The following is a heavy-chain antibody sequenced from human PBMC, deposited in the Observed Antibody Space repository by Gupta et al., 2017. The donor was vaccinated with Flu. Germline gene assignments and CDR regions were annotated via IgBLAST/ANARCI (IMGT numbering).Heavy chain of an antibody. CDR1: GDSISNSDLY. CDR2: IHHSGRT. Sequence: QLQLQDSGPGQVKPSDTLSLLCTASGDSISNSDLYWAWLRQPPEKGLECIGGIHHSGRTYYNPSLRSRVTMSVDTPKYQFSLKLSSVTAADTAVYYCAARRKDLNWFDPWGQGTLVTVSS. CDR3: AARRKDLNWFDP. V-gene: IGHV4-39*01. J-gene: IGHJ5*02. D-gene: IGHD1-14*01.